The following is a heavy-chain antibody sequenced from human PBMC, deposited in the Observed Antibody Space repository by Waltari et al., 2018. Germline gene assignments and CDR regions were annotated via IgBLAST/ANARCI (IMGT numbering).Heavy chain of an antibody. D-gene: IGHD3-3*01. Sequence: QVQLQQWGAGLLKPSETLSLTCAVYGGSFSGYYWSWIRQPPGKGLEWIGEINHSGSTNDNPSLKSRVTISVDTSKNQFSLKLSSVTAADTAVYYCARGRYDFWSGYQYYFDYWGQGTLVTVSS. J-gene: IGHJ4*02. CDR3: ARGRYDFWSGYQYYFDY. CDR1: GGSFSGYY. CDR2: INHSGST. V-gene: IGHV4-34*01.